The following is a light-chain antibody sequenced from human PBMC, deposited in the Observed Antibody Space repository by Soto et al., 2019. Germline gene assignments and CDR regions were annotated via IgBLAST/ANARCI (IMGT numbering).Light chain of an antibody. J-gene: IGKJ4*01. CDR3: QHRSNWPLT. Sequence: IVLTQSPDTLSLFPGERATLSCRASQSVSSYLAWYHQKPGQAPRLLIYDASNRATGIPARFSGSGSGTDFTLTISSLEPEDFAVYYCQHRSNWPLTFGGGTKVDIK. V-gene: IGKV3-11*01. CDR2: DAS. CDR1: QSVSSY.